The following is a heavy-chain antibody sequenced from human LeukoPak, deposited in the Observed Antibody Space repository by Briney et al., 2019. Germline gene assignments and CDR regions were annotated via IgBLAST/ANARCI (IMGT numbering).Heavy chain of an antibody. J-gene: IGHJ6*03. CDR3: ARALPQGGLTYYYYMDV. CDR2: IKQDGSEK. CDR1: GFTFSSYW. Sequence: GGSLRLSCAASGFTFSSYWMSWVRQAPGKGLEWVANIKQDGSEKYYVDSVKGRFTISRDNAKNSLYLQMNSLRAEDTAVYYCARALPQGGLTYYYYMDVWGKGTTVTVSS. D-gene: IGHD2-15*01. V-gene: IGHV3-7*01.